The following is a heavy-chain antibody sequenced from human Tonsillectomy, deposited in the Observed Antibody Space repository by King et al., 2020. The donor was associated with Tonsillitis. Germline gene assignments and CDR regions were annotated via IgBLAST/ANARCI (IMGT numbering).Heavy chain of an antibody. Sequence: VQLVESGGGLVQPGGSLRLSCATSGFTFSSYAMTWVRQAPGEGLEWVSGITGSGDTTYYADSVKGRFTISRDNSKNTVYLEMNNLSAEDTAVYYCAKFLFEWLLPDDAFDIWGQGTLVTVSS. CDR3: AKFLFEWLLPDDAFDI. V-gene: IGHV3-23*04. D-gene: IGHD3-9*01. CDR2: ITGSGDTT. J-gene: IGHJ3*02. CDR1: GFTFSSYA.